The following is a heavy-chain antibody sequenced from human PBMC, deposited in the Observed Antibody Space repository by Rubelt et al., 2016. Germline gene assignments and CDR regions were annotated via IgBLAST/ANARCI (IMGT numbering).Heavy chain of an antibody. CDR1: GFTFNTYG. D-gene: IGHD2-8*01. J-gene: IGHJ6*01. CDR2: IFYYGADE. V-gene: IGHV3-30*03. CDR3: ARDRNMYANPTGYSGMDV. Sequence: QVQVVESGGGAVQPGGSLRLSCAALGFTFNTYGVHWVRKAPGKGLEWVAGIFYYGADERYADSVKTRFRVYRDQSKKTLFLEMTNLRTEDTAVYFCARDRNMYANPTGYSGMDVWGQGTTVTVSS.